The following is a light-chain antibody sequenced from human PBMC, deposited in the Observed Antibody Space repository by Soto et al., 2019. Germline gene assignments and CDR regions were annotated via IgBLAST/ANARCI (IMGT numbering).Light chain of an antibody. V-gene: IGLV2-11*01. J-gene: IGLJ3*02. CDR1: SSDLGGYNF. Sequence: QSALTQPRSVSGSPGQSVTISCTGTSSDLGGYNFVSWYQHHPGKAPKLMIYDVSKRPSGVPDRFSGSKSGNTASLTISGLQAEDEADYYCCSYAGGYTWVFGGGTKLTVL. CDR3: CSYAGGYTWV. CDR2: DVS.